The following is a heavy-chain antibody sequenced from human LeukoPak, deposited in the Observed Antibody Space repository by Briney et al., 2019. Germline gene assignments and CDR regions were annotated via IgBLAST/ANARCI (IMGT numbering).Heavy chain of an antibody. V-gene: IGHV3-23*01. CDR3: ARDIELSC. CDR2: ISASGGNS. J-gene: IGHJ4*02. D-gene: IGHD1-26*01. CDR1: GFTFSDSA. Sequence: GGSLRLSCEASGFTFSDSAMSWVRQASGRGLEWVSLISASGGNSYYADSVKGRFTVSRDSSKNTLHLQMNSLRAEDTAVYYCARDIELSCWGQGTLVTASS.